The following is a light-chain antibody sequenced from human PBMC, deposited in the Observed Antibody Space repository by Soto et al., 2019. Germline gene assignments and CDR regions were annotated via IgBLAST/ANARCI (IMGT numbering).Light chain of an antibody. Sequence: QSALTQPASVSGSPGQSITFSCTGTSNDIGGYNYVSWYQQHPGKAPKLMIFDVSNRPSGVSYRFSGSKSGNTASLTISRLQAEDEADYYCSSYTSSSTLLFGGGTKLTVL. CDR1: SNDIGGYNY. CDR2: DVS. V-gene: IGLV2-14*01. J-gene: IGLJ2*01. CDR3: SSYTSSSTLL.